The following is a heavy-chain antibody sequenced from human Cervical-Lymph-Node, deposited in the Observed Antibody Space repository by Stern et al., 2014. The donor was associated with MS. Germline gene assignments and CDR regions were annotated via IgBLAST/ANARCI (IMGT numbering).Heavy chain of an antibody. CDR2: IVPLFGAA. V-gene: IGHV1-69*06. D-gene: IGHD5-12*01. J-gene: IGHJ4*02. CDR1: GGTFNHHV. Sequence: AQLVASGAEVKQPWSSVKDSCNASGGTFNHHVISWEQQARGQGFEWMGGIVPLFGAANYARKFQGRVTITADKSTSTFHMVLTRLSYEDTAIYYCSNRDMGYMYGRHDYWGQGTLVTVS. CDR3: SNRDMGYMYGRHDY.